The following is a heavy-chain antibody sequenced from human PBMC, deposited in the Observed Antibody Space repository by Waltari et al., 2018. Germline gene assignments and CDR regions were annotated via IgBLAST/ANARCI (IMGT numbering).Heavy chain of an antibody. V-gene: IGHV3-74*01. D-gene: IGHD7-27*01. CDR1: GLFFSTHG. Sequence: EAQLVESGGDVVQPGGSLRLSWVGSGLFFSTHGMPWFRQDPGKGLVWVSRITGDGALTFYADSVKGRFTISRDNARNTLSLEMNNVRDEDTAIYYCATESLGAGHRYFEVWGRGTLVTVSS. CDR2: ITGDGALT. CDR3: ATESLGAGHRYFEV. J-gene: IGHJ2*01.